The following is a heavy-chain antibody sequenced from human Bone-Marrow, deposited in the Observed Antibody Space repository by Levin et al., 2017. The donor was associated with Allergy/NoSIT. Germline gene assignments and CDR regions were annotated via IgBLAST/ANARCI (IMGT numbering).Heavy chain of an antibody. D-gene: IGHD2-15*01. CDR3: ARQGCSGGSCYSLDY. V-gene: IGHV5-51*01. Sequence: KVSCKGSGYSFTSYWIGWVRQMPGKGLEWMGIIYPGDSDTRYSPSFQGQVTISADKSISTAYLQWSSLKASDTAMCYCARQGCSGGSCYSLDYWGQGTLVTVSS. J-gene: IGHJ4*02. CDR1: GYSFTSYW. CDR2: IYPGDSDT.